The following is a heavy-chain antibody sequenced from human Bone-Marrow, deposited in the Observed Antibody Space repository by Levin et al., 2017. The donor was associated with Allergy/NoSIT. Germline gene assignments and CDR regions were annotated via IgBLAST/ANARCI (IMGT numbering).Heavy chain of an antibody. J-gene: IGHJ6*02. Sequence: PGGSLRLSCAASGFTFNNYAMTWVRQAPGTGLEWVASISGRGDKTYYVDFVKGRVTISRDNSKNTLYLQMDSLGAEDTAVYYCAKDLENQLLYDAVGVDALDVWGQGTTVTVSS. V-gene: IGHV3-23*01. CDR1: GFTFNNYA. D-gene: IGHD2-2*02. CDR2: ISGRGDKT. CDR3: AKDLENQLLYDAVGVDALDV.